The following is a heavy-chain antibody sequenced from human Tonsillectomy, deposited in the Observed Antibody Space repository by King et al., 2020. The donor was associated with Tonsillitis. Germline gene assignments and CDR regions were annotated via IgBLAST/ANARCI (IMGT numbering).Heavy chain of an antibody. CDR3: TRDPPRYYYESSGYADY. CDR1: GFTFGDYA. D-gene: IGHD3-22*01. V-gene: IGHV3-49*03. CDR2: IRSKAYGGTT. J-gene: IGHJ4*02. Sequence: DVQLVESGGGLVQPGRSLRLSCTASGFTFGDYAMSWFRQAPGKGLEWVGFIRSKAYGGTTEYAASVKGRFTISRDDSKSIAYLQMNSLKTEDTAVYYCTRDPPRYYYESSGYADYWGQGTLVTVSS.